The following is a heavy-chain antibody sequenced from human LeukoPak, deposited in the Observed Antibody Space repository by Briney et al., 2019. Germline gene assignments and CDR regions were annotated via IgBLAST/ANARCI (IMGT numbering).Heavy chain of an antibody. CDR2: INQDGSEE. V-gene: IGHV3-7*01. Sequence: GGSLRLSCAASGFTFSNYWMTWVRQAPGKGLEWVAHINQDGSEEHYMDSAKARFTISRDNAKNSLFLQMNSLRAEDTAVYYCSRGDPDYWGQGTLVTVSS. D-gene: IGHD2-21*02. CDR3: SRGDPDY. CDR1: GFTFSNYW. J-gene: IGHJ4*02.